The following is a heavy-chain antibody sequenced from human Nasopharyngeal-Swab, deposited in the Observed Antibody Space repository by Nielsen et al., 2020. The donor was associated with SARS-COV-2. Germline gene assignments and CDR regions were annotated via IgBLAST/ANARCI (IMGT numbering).Heavy chain of an antibody. J-gene: IGHJ6*04. CDR1: GFTFSSYA. Sequence: GESLKISCAASGFTFSSYAMHWVRQAPGKGLEWVAVISYDGSNKYYADSVKGRFTISRDNSKNTLHLQMNSLRAEDTAVYYCARDLGDVWGKGTTVTVSS. CDR3: ARDLGDV. CDR2: ISYDGSNK. V-gene: IGHV3-30-3*01.